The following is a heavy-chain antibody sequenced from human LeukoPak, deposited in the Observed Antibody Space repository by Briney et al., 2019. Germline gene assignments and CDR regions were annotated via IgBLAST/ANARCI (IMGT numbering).Heavy chain of an antibody. CDR2: FDPEDGET. Sequence: ASVKVSCKVSGYTLTELSMHWVRQAPGKGLEWMGGFDPEDGETIYAQKFQGRVTMTEDTSTDTAYMELSSLRSEDTAVYYCATDATGSTSWYYFDYWGQGTLITVSS. CDR1: GYTLTELS. J-gene: IGHJ4*02. D-gene: IGHD2-2*01. CDR3: ATDATGSTSWYYFDY. V-gene: IGHV1-24*01.